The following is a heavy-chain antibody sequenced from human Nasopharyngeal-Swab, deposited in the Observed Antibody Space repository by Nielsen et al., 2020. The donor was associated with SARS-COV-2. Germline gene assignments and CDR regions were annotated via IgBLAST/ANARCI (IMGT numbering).Heavy chain of an antibody. CDR2: ISSSSSYI. Sequence: ESLKISCAASGFTFSSYSMNWVRQAPGKGLEWVSSISSSSSYIYYADSVKGRFTISRDNAKNSLYLQMNSLRAEDTAVYYCARVFCSSTSCYPGLLRYYYYGMDVWGQGTTVTVSS. J-gene: IGHJ6*02. D-gene: IGHD2-2*01. CDR3: ARVFCSSTSCYPGLLRYYYYGMDV. CDR1: GFTFSSYS. V-gene: IGHV3-21*01.